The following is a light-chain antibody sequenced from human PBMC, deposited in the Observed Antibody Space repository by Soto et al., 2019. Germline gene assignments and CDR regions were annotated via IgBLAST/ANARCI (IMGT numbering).Light chain of an antibody. J-gene: IGLJ1*01. CDR3: AAWDDSLRGYV. Sequence: QSVLTQPPSVSGAPGQRVTISCTGNNSNLGAGYDVHWYQQLPGAAPKLVVFGNRNRPSGVPERFSGSKSGTSASLAITGLQAEDEADYYCAAWDDSLRGYVFGTGTKVTVL. V-gene: IGLV1-40*01. CDR1: NSNLGAGYD. CDR2: GNR.